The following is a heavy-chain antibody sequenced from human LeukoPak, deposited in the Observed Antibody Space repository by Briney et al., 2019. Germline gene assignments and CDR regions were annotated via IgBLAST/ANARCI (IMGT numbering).Heavy chain of an antibody. CDR2: MYYSGST. J-gene: IGHJ6*03. Sequence: SETLSLTCNVSGGSISSNEYYWGWIRQPPGKGLEWIANMYYSGSTYYNPSLKSRVTISIDTSKNQLSLKLSSVTAADTAVYYCARDKMVRGGTYYYYMDVWGKGTTVTISS. CDR3: ARDKMVRGGTYYYYMDV. V-gene: IGHV4-39*07. D-gene: IGHD3-10*01. CDR1: GGSISSNEYY.